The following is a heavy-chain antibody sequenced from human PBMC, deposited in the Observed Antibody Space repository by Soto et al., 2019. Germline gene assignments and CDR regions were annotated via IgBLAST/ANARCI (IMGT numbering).Heavy chain of an antibody. J-gene: IGHJ4*02. D-gene: IGHD1-1*01. V-gene: IGHV3-13*01. CDR1: GFTFSSYD. CDR3: VRDTTGFGYFDS. Sequence: EVQLVESGGGLVQPGGSLRLSCAASGFTFSSYDMHWVRQASGKGLEWVSVIGTAGDTYYSGSVKGRFTISRDSLTTSFYLQMTSLRAGDTAVYYCVRDTTGFGYFDSWGQGTLVTVSS. CDR2: IGTAGDT.